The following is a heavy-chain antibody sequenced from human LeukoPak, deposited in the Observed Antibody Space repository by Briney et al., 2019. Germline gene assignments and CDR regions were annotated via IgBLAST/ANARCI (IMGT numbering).Heavy chain of an antibody. D-gene: IGHD2-15*01. CDR2: ISSTGGTT. V-gene: IGHV3-23*01. Sequence: GGCLRLSCAASGITFSSDGMSWVSQAARKGLEWVASISSTGGTTYYAGSVEGRFTISRDNSKNTLYLQMNSLRADDTAIYYCAKNGDRGAYCTGGTCYPYFYYYMDVWGKGTTVTI. CDR3: AKNGDRGAYCTGGTCYPYFYYYMDV. CDR1: GITFSSDG. J-gene: IGHJ6*03.